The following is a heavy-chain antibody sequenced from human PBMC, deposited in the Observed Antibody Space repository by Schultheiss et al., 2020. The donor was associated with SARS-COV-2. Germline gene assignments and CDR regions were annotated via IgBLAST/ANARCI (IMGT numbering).Heavy chain of an antibody. Sequence: SETLSLTCAVYGGSFSGYYWSWIRQPPGKGLEWIGEINHSGSTNYNPSLKSRVTISVDTSKNQFSLKLSSVTAADTAVYYCARLGPVATFDYWGQGTLVTVSS. J-gene: IGHJ4*02. CDR3: ARLGPVATFDY. CDR1: GGSFSGYY. V-gene: IGHV4-34*01. CDR2: INHSGST. D-gene: IGHD5-12*01.